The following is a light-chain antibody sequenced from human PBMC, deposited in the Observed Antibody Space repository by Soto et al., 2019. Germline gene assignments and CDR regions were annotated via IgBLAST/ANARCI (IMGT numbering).Light chain of an antibody. CDR2: GSS. Sequence: EFVLTQSPGTLSLSPGERATLSCRASQTVSSNYLAGYQHKPGQAPRLLIYGSSNRAAGIPDRFSGSESGTDFTLTISRLEPEDFAVYYCQQFGGSPMYIFGQGTKVEIK. CDR1: QTVSSNY. CDR3: QQFGGSPMYI. V-gene: IGKV3-20*01. J-gene: IGKJ2*01.